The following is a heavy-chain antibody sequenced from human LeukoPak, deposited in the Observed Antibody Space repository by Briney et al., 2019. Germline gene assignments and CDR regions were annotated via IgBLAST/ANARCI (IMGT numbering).Heavy chain of an antibody. V-gene: IGHV4-34*01. CDR2: INHSGST. CDR1: GGSFSGYY. J-gene: IGHJ4*02. D-gene: IGHD6-6*01. CDR3: ASDSSSSSFDY. Sequence: PSETLSLTCAVYGGSFSGYYWSWIRQPPGKGLEWIGEINHSGSTNYNPSLKSRVTISVDTSKNQFSLKLSSVTAADTAVYYCASDSSSSSFDYWGQGTLVIVSS.